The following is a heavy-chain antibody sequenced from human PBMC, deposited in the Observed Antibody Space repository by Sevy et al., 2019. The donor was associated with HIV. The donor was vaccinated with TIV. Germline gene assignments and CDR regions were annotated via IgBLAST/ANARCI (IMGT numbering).Heavy chain of an antibody. CDR2: ISGSGGST. D-gene: IGHD4-17*01. CDR3: VKPGGRSTVTTPYYFDY. CDR1: GFTFSSYA. V-gene: IGHV3-23*01. Sequence: GGSLRLSCAASGFTFSSYAMSWVRQAPGKGLEWVSAISGSGGSTYYADSVKGRFTISRDNSKNTLYLQMNSLRAEDTAVYYCVKPGGRSTVTTPYYFDYWGQGTLVTVSS. J-gene: IGHJ4*02.